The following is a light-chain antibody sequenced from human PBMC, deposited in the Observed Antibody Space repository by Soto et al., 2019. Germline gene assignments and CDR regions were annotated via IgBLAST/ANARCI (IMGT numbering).Light chain of an antibody. CDR3: GTWDSSLSAEV. CDR2: DNN. V-gene: IGLV1-51*01. Sequence: QSVLTQPPSVYAAPGQKVTISCSGSSSNIGNNYVSWYQQLPGTAPKLLIYDNNKRPSGIPDRFCGSKSGTSATLGITGLQTGDEADYYCGTWDSSLSAEVFGGGTKLTVL. CDR1: SSNIGNNY. J-gene: IGLJ2*01.